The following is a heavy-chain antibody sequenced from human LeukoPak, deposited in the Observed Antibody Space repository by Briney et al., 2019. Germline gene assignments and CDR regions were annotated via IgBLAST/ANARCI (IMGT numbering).Heavy chain of an antibody. V-gene: IGHV3-7*04. J-gene: IGHJ4*02. CDR1: GFTFSTYW. Sequence: GGSLRLSCAASGFTFSTYWMSWVRQAPGTGLEWVASIKQDGSEKSYVDSVKGRFTISRDNAKNSLYLQMNSLRAEDTAVYYCGGGGYQLLWYGGQETLVTVSS. D-gene: IGHD2-2*01. CDR2: IKQDGSEK. CDR3: GGGGYQLLWY.